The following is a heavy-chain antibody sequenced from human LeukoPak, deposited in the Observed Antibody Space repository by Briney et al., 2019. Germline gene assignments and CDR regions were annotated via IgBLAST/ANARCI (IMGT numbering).Heavy chain of an antibody. CDR1: GFTFDDYG. CDR3: AGYQATIAAAGTLYYYYYMDV. J-gene: IGHJ6*03. D-gene: IGHD6-13*01. CDR2: INWNGGSA. Sequence: PGGSLRLSYAASGFTFDDYGMSWVRQAPGKGPEWVSGINWNGGSAGYADSVKGRFTISRDNAKNSLYLQMNSLRAEDTALCYSAGYQATIAAAGTLYYYYYMDVWGKGTTVTVSS. V-gene: IGHV3-20*03.